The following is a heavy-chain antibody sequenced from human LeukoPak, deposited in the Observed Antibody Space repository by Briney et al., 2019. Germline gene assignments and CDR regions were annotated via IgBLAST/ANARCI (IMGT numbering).Heavy chain of an antibody. V-gene: IGHV3-11*04. Sequence: GGSLRLSCAASGFTLSNAWMSWVRQAPGKGLEWVSFISGDGRAIHYADSVKGRFTISADNARNSVFLQMNSLRAEDTAVYYCATSLSGWFGPSAYYCGQGTLVTVSS. CDR2: ISGDGRAI. J-gene: IGHJ4*02. CDR3: ATSLSGWFGPSAYY. D-gene: IGHD6-19*01. CDR1: GFTLSNAW.